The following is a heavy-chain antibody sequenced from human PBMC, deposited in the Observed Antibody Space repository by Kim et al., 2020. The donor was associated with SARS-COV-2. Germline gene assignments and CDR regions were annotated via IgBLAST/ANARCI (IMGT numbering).Heavy chain of an antibody. V-gene: IGHV1-18*01. CDR3: TRDVGDYSVHGSLFDY. CDR2: ISAYNGNI. Sequence: ASVKVSCKASGYTFTDFGISWVRQAPGQGLEWMGWISAYNGNIHHAQNLQGRVTVTTDISRSTAYMELRSLRSDDTAVYYCTRDVGDYSVHGSLFDYWGQ. CDR1: GYTFTDFG. J-gene: IGHJ4*02. D-gene: IGHD4-4*01.